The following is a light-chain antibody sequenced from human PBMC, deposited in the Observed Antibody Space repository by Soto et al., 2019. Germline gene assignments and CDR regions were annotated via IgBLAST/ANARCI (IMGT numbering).Light chain of an antibody. Sequence: EVVLTQPPGTLSFSPGERVTLSCRASQSVASSYLAWYQQKPGRAPRLLFYSASSRATGIPDRFSGSGSGTDFTVTISRLEPEDFAVYYCHHFGSLPETFGQVTNVEI. CDR3: HHFGSLPET. V-gene: IGKV3-20*01. CDR1: QSVASSY. CDR2: SAS. J-gene: IGKJ1*01.